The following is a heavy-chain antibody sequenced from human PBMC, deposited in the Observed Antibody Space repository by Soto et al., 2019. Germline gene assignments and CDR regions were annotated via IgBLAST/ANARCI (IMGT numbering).Heavy chain of an antibody. J-gene: IGHJ5*02. Sequence: VQLLESGGGLVQPGGSLRLSCAASGFTFSSYAMSWVRQAPGKGLEWVSAISGSGGSTYYADSVKGRFTISRDNSKNTLYLQMNSLRAEDTAVYYCAKEVSCSGGSCYYNWFDPWGQGTLVTVSS. CDR2: ISGSGGST. V-gene: IGHV3-23*01. CDR3: AKEVSCSGGSCYYNWFDP. CDR1: GFTFSSYA. D-gene: IGHD2-15*01.